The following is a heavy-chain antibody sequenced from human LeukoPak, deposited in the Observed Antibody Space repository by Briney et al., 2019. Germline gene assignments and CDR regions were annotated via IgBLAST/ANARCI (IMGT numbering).Heavy chain of an antibody. D-gene: IGHD2-21*02. CDR1: GFNFANHD. Sequence: PGGSLRLSFAGSGFNFANHDMSWVRQTPGKGLEWVSAISGGGDITYYADSVRGRFTISRDNSKDTLFLQMHSLRPGDTAVYYCVREDTPATANYWGQGTLVTISS. V-gene: IGHV3-23*01. CDR3: VREDTPATANY. J-gene: IGHJ4*02. CDR2: ISGGGDIT.